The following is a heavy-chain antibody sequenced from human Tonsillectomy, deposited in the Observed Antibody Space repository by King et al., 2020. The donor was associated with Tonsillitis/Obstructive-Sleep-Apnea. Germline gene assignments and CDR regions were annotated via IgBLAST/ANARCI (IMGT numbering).Heavy chain of an antibody. CDR2: INPDTGDT. V-gene: IGHV1-2*02. Sequence: QLVQSGAEVKKPGASVKVSCTTSGDIFTAHYIHWVRQAPGQGLEWMGWINPDTGDTNYAQKFQGRVTMTRDTSISTAYIEVIRLISDDTAVYYCARGVSGFGSYRKGWFDSWGQGTLLTVSS. D-gene: IGHD1-26*01. CDR3: ARGVSGFGSYRKGWFDS. J-gene: IGHJ5*01. CDR1: GDIFTAHY.